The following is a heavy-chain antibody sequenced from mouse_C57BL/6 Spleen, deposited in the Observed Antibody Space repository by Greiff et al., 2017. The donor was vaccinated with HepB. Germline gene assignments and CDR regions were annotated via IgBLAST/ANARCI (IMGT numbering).Heavy chain of an antibody. CDR2: ISYDGSN. CDR1: GYSITSGYY. J-gene: IGHJ2*01. Sequence: EVQLQQSGPGLVKPSQSLSLTCSVTGYSITSGYYWNWIRQFPGNKLEWMGYISYDGSNNYNPSLKNRISITRDTSKNQFFLKLNSVTTEDTATYECARVRGPYYFDYWGQGTTLTVSS. V-gene: IGHV3-6*01. D-gene: IGHD1-1*01. CDR3: ARVRGPYYFDY.